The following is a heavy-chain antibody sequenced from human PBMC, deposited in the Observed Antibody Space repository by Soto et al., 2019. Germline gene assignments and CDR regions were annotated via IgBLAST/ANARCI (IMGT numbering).Heavy chain of an antibody. CDR2: ISAYNGNT. J-gene: IGHJ6*02. Sequence: ASVKVSCKASGYTFTSYGISRVRQAPGQGLEWMGWISAYNGNTNYAQKLQGRVTMTTDTSTSTAYMELRSLRSDDTAVYYCARVGYRYGDYYSGMDVWGQGTTVTVSS. D-gene: IGHD5-18*01. CDR3: ARVGYRYGDYYSGMDV. CDR1: GYTFTSYG. V-gene: IGHV1-18*04.